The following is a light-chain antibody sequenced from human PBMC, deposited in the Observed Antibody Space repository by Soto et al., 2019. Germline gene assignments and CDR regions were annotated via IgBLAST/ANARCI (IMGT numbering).Light chain of an antibody. CDR2: TTN. Sequence: QSVLTQPHSASGTPGQRVTISCSGSSSNIGTSSVHWFQQLPGTAPKPLISTTNQRPSGVPERFSGSKSGTSASLAISGLQSEDEADYYCAAWDDSLNGHVFGTGTKVTV. V-gene: IGLV1-44*01. CDR1: SSNIGTSS. J-gene: IGLJ1*01. CDR3: AAWDDSLNGHV.